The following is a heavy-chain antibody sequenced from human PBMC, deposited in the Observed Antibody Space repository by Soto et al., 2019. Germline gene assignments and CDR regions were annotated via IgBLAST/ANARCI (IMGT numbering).Heavy chain of an antibody. CDR3: AKGFSGYDLNWFDP. CDR2: ISSRVYST. J-gene: IGHJ5*02. V-gene: IGHV3-23*01. Sequence: SMGLSCAASGYTFGISAMSWARQTPGKGLEWLSAISSRVYSTYYADSVKGRFTISRDNSKNTLYLQMDSLRAEDTAVYYCAKGFSGYDLNWFDPWGQGTLVTVSS. D-gene: IGHD5-12*01. CDR1: GYTFGISA.